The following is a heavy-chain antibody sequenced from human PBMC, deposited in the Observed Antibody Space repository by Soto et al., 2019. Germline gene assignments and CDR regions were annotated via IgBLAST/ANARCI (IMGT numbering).Heavy chain of an antibody. D-gene: IGHD5-18*01. CDR1: GGSISGYY. V-gene: IGHV4-4*07. J-gene: IGHJ5*02. CDR3: ARDRGYRSGSFGS. Sequence: QVQLQESGPGLVKPSETLSLTCIVSGGSISGYYWSWIRQLAGKELEWIGRIYSDGTTNYNPSLKGRGTMSVDTSKKQISLKLTSVTAADTAMYYCARDRGYRSGSFGSWGQGVLVTVSS. CDR2: IYSDGTT.